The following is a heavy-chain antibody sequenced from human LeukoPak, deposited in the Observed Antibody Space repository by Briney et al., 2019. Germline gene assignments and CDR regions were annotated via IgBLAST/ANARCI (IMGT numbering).Heavy chain of an antibody. CDR3: ARGLPPPYGDHPHDAFDI. Sequence: PGRSLRLSCAASGFTFDDYAMHWVRQAPGKGLEWVSGISWNSGSISYADSVKGRFTISRDNAKHSLYLQMNSLRAEDTALYYCARGLPPPYGDHPHDAFDIWGQGTMVTVSS. CDR2: ISWNSGSI. J-gene: IGHJ3*02. V-gene: IGHV3-9*01. CDR1: GFTFDDYA. D-gene: IGHD4-17*01.